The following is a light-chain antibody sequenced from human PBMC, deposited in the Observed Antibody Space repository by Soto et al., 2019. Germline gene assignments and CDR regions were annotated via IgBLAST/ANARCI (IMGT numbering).Light chain of an antibody. V-gene: IGKV1-5*03. J-gene: IGKJ4*01. CDR3: QQYNSPALT. Sequence: DIQMTQSPSTLSASVGDRVTITCRASQSISSWLAWYQQKPGKAPKLLIYKASSLESGVPSRFSGSGSGTEFTLTISSLQRDDFATYYCQQYNSPALTFGGGTKVEIK. CDR1: QSISSW. CDR2: KAS.